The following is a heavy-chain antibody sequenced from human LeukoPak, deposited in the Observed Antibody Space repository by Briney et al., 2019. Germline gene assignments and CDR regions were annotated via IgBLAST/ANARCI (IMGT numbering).Heavy chain of an antibody. Sequence: ASVKVSCKASGYTFTSYGISWVRQAPGQGLEWMGWISAYNGNTNYAQKLQDRVTMTTDTSTSTAYMELRSLRSDDTAFYYCARDGYYDSRGYYYNFDYWGQGTLVTVSS. CDR2: ISAYNGNT. D-gene: IGHD3-22*01. V-gene: IGHV1-18*01. CDR1: GYTFTSYG. CDR3: ARDGYYDSRGYYYNFDY. J-gene: IGHJ4*02.